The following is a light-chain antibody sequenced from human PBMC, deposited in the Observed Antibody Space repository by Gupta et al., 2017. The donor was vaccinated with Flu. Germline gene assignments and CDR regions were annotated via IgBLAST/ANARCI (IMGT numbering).Light chain of an antibody. CDR3: QQDYDCPRT. CDR1: QSILYSSNNKKY. Sequence: DIVLTQSPDSLAVSLCERATINCKSSQSILYSSNNKKYLAWYQQKPGQPPRLLIYWASTRESGVPDRISGSGSGTDFTLTISSLQAEDVAVYYCQQDYDCPRTFGQGTKVEVK. J-gene: IGKJ1*01. V-gene: IGKV4-1*01. CDR2: WAS.